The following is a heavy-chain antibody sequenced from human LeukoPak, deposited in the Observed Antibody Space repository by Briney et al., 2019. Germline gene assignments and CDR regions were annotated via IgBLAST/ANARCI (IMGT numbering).Heavy chain of an antibody. Sequence: AASVKVSCKASGGTFSSYAISWVRQAPGQGLEWMGGLIPIFGTANYAQKFQGRVTITADESTSTAYMELSSLRSEDTAVYYCARDTIFGVVRTNYFDYWGQGTLVTVSS. CDR2: LIPIFGTA. D-gene: IGHD3-3*01. CDR1: GGTFSSYA. V-gene: IGHV1-69*13. CDR3: ARDTIFGVVRTNYFDY. J-gene: IGHJ4*02.